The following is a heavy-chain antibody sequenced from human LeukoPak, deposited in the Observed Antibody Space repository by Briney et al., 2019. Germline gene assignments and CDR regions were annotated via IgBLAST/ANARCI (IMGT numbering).Heavy chain of an antibody. V-gene: IGHV3-48*03. D-gene: IGHD5-12*01. J-gene: IGHJ4*02. CDR1: GFTFSSYE. CDR3: ARGEDIVATIWSRFDY. Sequence: GGSLRLSCAASGFTFSSYEMNWVRQAPGKGLEWVSYISSSGSTIYYADSVKGRFTISRDNAKNSLYLQMNSLRAEDTAVYYCARGEDIVATIWSRFDYWGQGTLVTVSS. CDR2: ISSSGSTI.